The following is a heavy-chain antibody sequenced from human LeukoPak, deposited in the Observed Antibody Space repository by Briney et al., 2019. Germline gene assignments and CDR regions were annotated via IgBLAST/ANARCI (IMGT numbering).Heavy chain of an antibody. CDR1: GGSISSGGYS. Sequence: SQTLSLTCAVSGGSISSGGYSWSWIRQPPGKGPEWIGYIYHSGSTYYNPSLKSRVTISVDRSKNQFSLKLSSVTAADTAVYYCARGTTVTSFDYWGQGTLVTVSS. V-gene: IGHV4-30-2*01. CDR3: ARGTTVTSFDY. D-gene: IGHD4-17*01. J-gene: IGHJ4*02. CDR2: IYHSGST.